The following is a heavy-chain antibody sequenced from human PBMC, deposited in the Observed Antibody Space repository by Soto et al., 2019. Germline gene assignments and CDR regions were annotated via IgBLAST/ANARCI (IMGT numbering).Heavy chain of an antibody. Sequence: SVKVSCKASGYTFTSYYMHWVRQAPGQGLEWMGIINPSGGSTSYAQKFQGRVTMTRDTSTSTVYMELSSLRSEDTAVYYCAKKHGGSSWYGWFDPWGQGTLVTVSS. CDR3: AKKHGGSSWYGWFDP. D-gene: IGHD6-13*01. V-gene: IGHV1-46*01. CDR2: INPSGGST. J-gene: IGHJ5*02. CDR1: GYTFTSYY.